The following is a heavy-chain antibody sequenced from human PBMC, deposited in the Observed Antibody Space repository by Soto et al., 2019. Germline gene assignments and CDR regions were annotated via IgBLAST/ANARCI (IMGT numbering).Heavy chain of an antibody. CDR3: ARGGPPNYYDSSGYWSFDY. J-gene: IGHJ4*02. CDR2: IWYDGSNK. D-gene: IGHD3-22*01. V-gene: IGHV3-33*01. Sequence: PGGSLRLSCAASGFTFSSYGMHWVRQAPGKGLEWVAVIWYDGSNKYYADPVKGRFTISRDNSKNTLYLQMNSLRAEDTAVYYCARGGPPNYYDSSGYWSFDYWGQGTLVTVSS. CDR1: GFTFSSYG.